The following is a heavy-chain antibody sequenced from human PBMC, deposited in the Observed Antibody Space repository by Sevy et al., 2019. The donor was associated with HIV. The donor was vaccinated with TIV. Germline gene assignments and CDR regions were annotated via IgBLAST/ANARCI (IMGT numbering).Heavy chain of an antibody. V-gene: IGHV6-1*01. CDR2: TYYRSKWYN. J-gene: IGHJ5*01. D-gene: IGHD1-1*01. CDR1: GDSVSSNSAA. CDR3: ARDPQLELPAAWFDS. Sequence: SQTLSLTCAISGDSVSSNSAAWNWIRQSPSRGLEWLGRTYYRSKWYNDYAVSVKSRITINQDTSKNQFTLQLNSVTPEDAAVYYCARDPQLELPAAWFDSWGQGTLVTVSS.